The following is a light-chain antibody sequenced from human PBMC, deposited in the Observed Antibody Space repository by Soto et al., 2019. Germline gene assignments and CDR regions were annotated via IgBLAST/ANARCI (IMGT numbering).Light chain of an antibody. V-gene: IGKV3-11*01. J-gene: IGKJ4*02. CDR2: DAS. Sequence: EIVLTQSPATLSLSPGERATLSCRASQRVNIYLAWYQQKPGQAPRLLIYDASNRAPGIPARFSGSGSGTDFTLTISSRGPGDIAVYYCQQRSDWRDTVGGGTNVDIK. CDR1: QRVNIY. CDR3: QQRSDWRDT.